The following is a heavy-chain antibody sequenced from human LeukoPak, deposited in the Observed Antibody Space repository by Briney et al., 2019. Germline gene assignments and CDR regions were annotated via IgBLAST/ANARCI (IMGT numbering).Heavy chain of an antibody. CDR2: INPNSGGT. V-gene: IGHV1-2*02. CDR3: ARDHYYDSSGYIDY. J-gene: IGHJ4*02. Sequence: ASVKVSCKASGYTFTGYYMHWVRQAPGQGLEWMGWINPNSGGTNYAQKFQGRVTMTRDTSISTAYMELSRLRSDDTAVYYCARDHYYDSSGYIDYWGQGTLVTVSS. D-gene: IGHD3-22*01. CDR1: GYTFTGYY.